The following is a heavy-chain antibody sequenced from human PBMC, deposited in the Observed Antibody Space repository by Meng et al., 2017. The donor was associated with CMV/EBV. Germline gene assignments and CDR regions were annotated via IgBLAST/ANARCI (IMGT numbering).Heavy chain of an antibody. V-gene: IGHV1-18*01. CDR3: ARVGGGNWFDP. CDR2: SSAYNGNT. CDR1: GYTFTSYG. Sequence: RVQVAVEGKKPGAAVMFSCKTFGYTFTSYGISWVRQAHGQGLELMGWSSAYNGNTNYAQKLQSRVTMTTDTSTSTAYMELRSLRSDDTAVYYCARVGGGNWFDPWGQGTLVTVSS. J-gene: IGHJ5*02. D-gene: IGHD3-16*01.